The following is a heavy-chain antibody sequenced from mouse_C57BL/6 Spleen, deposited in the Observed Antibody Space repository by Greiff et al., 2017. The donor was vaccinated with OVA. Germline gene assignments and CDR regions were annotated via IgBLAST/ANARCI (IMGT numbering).Heavy chain of an antibody. Sequence: EVNVVESGGGLVKPGGSLKLSCAASGFTFSDYGMHWVRQAPEKGLEWVAYISSGSSTTYYADTVKGQFTISRDSAKNTLFLQMTSLRSEDTAMYYCARQSNYYGFRYYYAMDYWGQGTSVTVSS. CDR3: ARQSNYYGFRYYYAMDY. D-gene: IGHD1-1*01. V-gene: IGHV5-17*01. J-gene: IGHJ4*01. CDR1: GFTFSDYG. CDR2: ISSGSSTT.